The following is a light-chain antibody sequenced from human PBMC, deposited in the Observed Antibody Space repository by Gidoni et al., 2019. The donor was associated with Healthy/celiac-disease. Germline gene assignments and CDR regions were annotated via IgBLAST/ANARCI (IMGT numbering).Light chain of an antibody. J-gene: IGKJ1*01. Sequence: IVLTQSPCTLSLSRVERATLSCRASQSVSSSYLAWYQQKPGQATRLLIYCAASRATSRPDRVSGSGAGTDYTLTISRMEHEDFAVYYCQQYGSSTPWTFGQGTKVEIK. CDR2: CAA. V-gene: IGKV3-20*01. CDR3: QQYGSSTPWT. CDR1: QSVSSSY.